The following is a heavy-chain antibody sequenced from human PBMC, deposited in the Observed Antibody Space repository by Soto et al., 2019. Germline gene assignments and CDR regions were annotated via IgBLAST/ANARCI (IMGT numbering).Heavy chain of an antibody. CDR1: GFTFSSYG. D-gene: IGHD3-22*01. CDR2: ISYDGSNK. CDR3: ARDSDDSSGYYPRFAFDI. J-gene: IGHJ3*02. Sequence: GGSLRLSCAASGFTFSSYGMHWVRQAPGKGLEWVAVISYDGSNKYYADSVKGRFTISRDNSKNTLYLQMNSLRAEDTAVYYCARDSDDSSGYYPRFAFDIWGQGTMVTVSS. V-gene: IGHV3-30*03.